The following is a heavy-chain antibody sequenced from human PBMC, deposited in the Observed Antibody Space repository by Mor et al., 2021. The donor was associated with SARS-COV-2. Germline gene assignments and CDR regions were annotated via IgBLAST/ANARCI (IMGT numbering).Heavy chain of an antibody. Sequence: KGPEWVSSISDSSDRTNYADSVRGRFTISRDNSKNTLYVQLNGLSAEDTAVYYCAKGARVGSTGNYYYATDVWGQGTTV. J-gene: IGHJ6*02. D-gene: IGHD3-10*01. CDR3: AKGARVGSTGNYYYATDV. CDR2: ISDSSDRT. V-gene: IGHV3-23*01.